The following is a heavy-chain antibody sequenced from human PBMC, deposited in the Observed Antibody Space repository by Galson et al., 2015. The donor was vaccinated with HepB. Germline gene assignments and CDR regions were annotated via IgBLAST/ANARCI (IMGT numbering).Heavy chain of an antibody. CDR1: GFTFSSYG. CDR3: AKDYGSAGAVAGLDY. Sequence: SLRLSCAASGFTFSSYGMHWVRQAPGKGLEWVAVISYDGSNKYYADSVKGRFTISRDNSKNTLYLQMNSLRAEDTAVYYCAKDYGSAGAVAGLDYWGQGTLVTVSS. J-gene: IGHJ4*02. D-gene: IGHD6-19*01. CDR2: ISYDGSNK. V-gene: IGHV3-30*18.